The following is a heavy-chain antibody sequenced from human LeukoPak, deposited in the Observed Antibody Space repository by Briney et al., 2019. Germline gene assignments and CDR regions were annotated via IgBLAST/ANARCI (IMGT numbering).Heavy chain of an antibody. CDR2: INPNSGGT. CDR1: GFTFSSYG. Sequence: GGSLRLSCAASGFTFSSYGMLWVRQAPGQGLEWMGWINPNSGGTNYAQKFQGRVTMTRDTSISTAYMELSRLRSDDTAVYYCARDSTIFGAGVVIGDYWGQGTLVTVSS. V-gene: IGHV1-2*02. J-gene: IGHJ4*02. D-gene: IGHD3-3*01. CDR3: ARDSTIFGAGVVIGDY.